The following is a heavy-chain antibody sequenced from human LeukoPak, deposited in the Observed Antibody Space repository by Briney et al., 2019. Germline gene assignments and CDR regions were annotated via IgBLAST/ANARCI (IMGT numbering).Heavy chain of an antibody. J-gene: IGHJ4*02. D-gene: IGHD1-26*01. Sequence: GGSLRLSCAASGFTFSSYWMSWVRQAPGKGLEWVANIKQDGSEKYYVDSVKGRFTISRDNSKNTLYLQMNSLRAEDTAVYYCARGVGARSYFDYWGQGTLVTVSS. V-gene: IGHV3-7*01. CDR1: GFTFSSYW. CDR3: ARGVGARSYFDY. CDR2: IKQDGSEK.